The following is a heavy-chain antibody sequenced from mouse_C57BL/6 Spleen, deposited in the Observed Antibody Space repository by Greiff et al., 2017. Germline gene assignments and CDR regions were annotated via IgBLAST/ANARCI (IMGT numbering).Heavy chain of an antibody. Sequence: QVQLKQPGAELVMPGASVKLSCKASGYTFTSYWMPWVKQRPGQGLEWIGEIDPSDSYTNYNQKFKGKSTLTVDKSSSTAYMQLSSLTSEDSAVYYCAKGDSFYAMDYWGQGTSVTVSS. D-gene: IGHD3-3*01. CDR2: IDPSDSYT. J-gene: IGHJ4*01. CDR3: AKGDSFYAMDY. CDR1: GYTFTSYW. V-gene: IGHV1-69*01.